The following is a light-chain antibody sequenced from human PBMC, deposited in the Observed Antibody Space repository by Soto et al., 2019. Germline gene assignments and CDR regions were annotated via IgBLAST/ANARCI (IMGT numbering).Light chain of an antibody. J-gene: IGKJ1*01. CDR3: QQYNNWPAWS. CDR2: GAS. Sequence: EVVMTQSPATLSVSPGERATLSCRASQSVSSNLAWYQQKPGQAPRLLIYGASTRATGIPARFSGSESGTEFALTISSLQSEDFAVCYCQQYNNWPAWSYGQGTKVESK. V-gene: IGKV3-15*01. CDR1: QSVSSN.